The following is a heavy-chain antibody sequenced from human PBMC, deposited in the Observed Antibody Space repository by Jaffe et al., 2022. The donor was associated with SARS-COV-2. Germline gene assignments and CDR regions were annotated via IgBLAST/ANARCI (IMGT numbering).Heavy chain of an antibody. V-gene: IGHV3-73*02. J-gene: IGHJ4*02. CDR3: ISRRPCSGASCYPSD. Sequence: EVQLVESGGGLVQPGGSLKLSCAASGFTFSASIMHWVRQAPGKGLEWVGRVRSKANNYATGYTASVTGRFTISRDDSKNTAYLQMDSLKTEDTAVYYCISRRPCSGASCYPSDWGQGTLVTVSS. CDR2: VRSKANNYAT. D-gene: IGHD2-15*01. CDR1: GFTFSASI.